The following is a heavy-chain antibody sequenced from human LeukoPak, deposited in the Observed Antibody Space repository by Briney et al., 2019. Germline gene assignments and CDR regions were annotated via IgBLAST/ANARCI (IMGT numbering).Heavy chain of an antibody. V-gene: IGHV3-23*01. Sequence: PGGSLRLSCAASGFTFSSYAMSWVRQAPGKGLEWVSAISGSGGSTYYADSVKGRFTISRDNSKNTLYLQMNSLRAEDTAVYYCARDSLEMYSSSWGPFYYYYYMDVWGKGTTVTVSS. D-gene: IGHD6-13*01. CDR2: ISGSGGST. J-gene: IGHJ6*03. CDR3: ARDSLEMYSSSWGPFYYYYYMDV. CDR1: GFTFSSYA.